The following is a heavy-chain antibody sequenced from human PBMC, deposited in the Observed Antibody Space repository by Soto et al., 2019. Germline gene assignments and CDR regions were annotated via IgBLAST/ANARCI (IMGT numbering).Heavy chain of an antibody. J-gene: IGHJ3*02. V-gene: IGHV3-33*01. D-gene: IGHD3-3*01. CDR2: IWYDGSNK. CDR1: GFTFHSYC. CDR3: ARGPPLWSGYHDAFDI. Sequence: GGSPRLSRATGGFTFHSYCMQRVPPAPGQVLEWVAVIWYDGSNKYYADSVKGRFTISRDNSKNTLYLQMNSLRAEDTAVYYCARGPPLWSGYHDAFDIWGQGTMVTVSS.